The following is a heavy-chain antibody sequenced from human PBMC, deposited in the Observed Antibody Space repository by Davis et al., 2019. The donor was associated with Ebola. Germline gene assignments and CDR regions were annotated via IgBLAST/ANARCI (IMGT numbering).Heavy chain of an antibody. CDR2: INPHNGNT. V-gene: IGHV1-18*04. J-gene: IGHJ4*02. CDR1: GYTFTNYG. D-gene: IGHD5-18*01. CDR3: AREDTATDLDY. Sequence: AASVKVSCKASGYTFTNYGITWVRQAPGQGLEWMGWINPHNGNTNYAQKLQGRVTMTTDTSTSTAYMELRSLRSDDTAVYYCAREDTATDLDYWGQGTLVTVSS.